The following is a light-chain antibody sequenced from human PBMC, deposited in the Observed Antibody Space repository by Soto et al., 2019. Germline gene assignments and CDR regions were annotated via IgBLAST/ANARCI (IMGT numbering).Light chain of an antibody. J-gene: IGKJ3*01. CDR3: QQYNNWPPRVT. V-gene: IGKV3-15*01. CDR2: GAS. CDR1: QSVSSN. Sequence: EIVMTQSPATLSVPPGERATLSCRASQSVSSNLAWYQQKPGQAPRLLIYGASTRATGIPARFSGSGSGTEFTLTISSLQSEDFAVYYCQQYNNWPPRVTFGPGTKVDIK.